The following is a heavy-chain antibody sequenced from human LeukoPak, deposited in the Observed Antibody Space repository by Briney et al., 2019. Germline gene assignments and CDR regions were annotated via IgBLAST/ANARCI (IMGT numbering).Heavy chain of an antibody. CDR1: GFTFSNYG. Sequence: GGSLRLSCAASGFTFSNYGMNWVRQAPGKGLEWLTFIRYDGTNTYYRDSVKGRFTTSRDNAKNSLYLQMNSLRVEDTAVYYCARYRANPQLWGQGTLVIVSS. CDR3: ARYRANPQL. D-gene: IGHD6-13*01. V-gene: IGHV3-30*02. CDR2: IRYDGTNT. J-gene: IGHJ4*02.